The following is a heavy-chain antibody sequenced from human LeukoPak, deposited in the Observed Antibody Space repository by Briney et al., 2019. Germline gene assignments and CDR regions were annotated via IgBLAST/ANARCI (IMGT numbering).Heavy chain of an antibody. V-gene: IGHV4-34*01. D-gene: IGHD3-10*01. CDR3: ARGRVQYYFGSGSQGWFDP. J-gene: IGHJ5*02. Sequence: SETLSLTCAAYGGSFSGYYWNWIRQSPGMGLEWIGEINHSGSTNYNPSLKSRVTISVDTPKNQFPLRLTSVTAADTAVYYCARGRVQYYFGSGSQGWFDPWGQGTLVTVSS. CDR1: GGSFSGYY. CDR2: INHSGST.